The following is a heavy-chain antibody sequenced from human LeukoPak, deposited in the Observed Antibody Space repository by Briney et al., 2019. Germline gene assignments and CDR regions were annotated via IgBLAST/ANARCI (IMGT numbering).Heavy chain of an antibody. Sequence: GGSLRLSCAASGFTFSSYEMNWVRQAPGKGLEWVSYISSSGSTIYYADSVKGRFTISRDNAKNSLYLQMNSLRAEDTAVYYCANSRYSGYSNFDYWGQGTLVTVPS. J-gene: IGHJ4*02. V-gene: IGHV3-48*03. CDR3: ANSRYSGYSNFDY. CDR2: ISSSGSTI. D-gene: IGHD5-12*01. CDR1: GFTFSSYE.